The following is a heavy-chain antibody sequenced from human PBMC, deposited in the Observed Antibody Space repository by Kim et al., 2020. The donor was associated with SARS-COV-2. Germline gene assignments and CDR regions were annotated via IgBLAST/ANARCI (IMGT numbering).Heavy chain of an antibody. J-gene: IGHJ4*02. Sequence: ADSVKSRFTISRDNSTNTLYLHMNSLRAEDTAVYYCAKLFRGNGDYPHDYWGQGTLVTVSS. V-gene: IGHV3-23*01. CDR3: AKLFRGNGDYPHDY. D-gene: IGHD4-17*01.